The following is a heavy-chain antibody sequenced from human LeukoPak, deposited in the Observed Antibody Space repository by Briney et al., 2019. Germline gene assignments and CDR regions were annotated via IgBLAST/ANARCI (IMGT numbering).Heavy chain of an antibody. V-gene: IGHV3-7*03. J-gene: IGHJ4*02. D-gene: IGHD6-13*01. CDR3: AKRSAAGTVGYFDY. CDR1: GFTLSSYW. CDR2: IKQDGSEK. Sequence: GGSLRLSCAASGFTLSSYWMSWVRQAPGKGLEWVANIKQDGSEKYYVDSVKGRFTISRDNTKNSLYLQMNSLRAEDTALYYCAKRSAAGTVGYFDYWGQGSLVTVSS.